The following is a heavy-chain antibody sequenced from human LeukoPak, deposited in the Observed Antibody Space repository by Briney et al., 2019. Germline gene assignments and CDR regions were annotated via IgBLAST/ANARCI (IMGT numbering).Heavy chain of an antibody. Sequence: SVKVSCKASGGTFSSYAISWVRQAPGQGLEWMGGIIPVFGTANYAQKFQGRVTITTVESTSTAYMELSSLRSEDTAVYYCATMLYCSGGSCYQPGDYYYHYMDVWGKGTTVTVSS. D-gene: IGHD2-15*01. CDR2: IIPVFGTA. CDR1: GGTFSSYA. J-gene: IGHJ6*03. CDR3: ATMLYCSGGSCYQPGDYYYHYMDV. V-gene: IGHV1-69*05.